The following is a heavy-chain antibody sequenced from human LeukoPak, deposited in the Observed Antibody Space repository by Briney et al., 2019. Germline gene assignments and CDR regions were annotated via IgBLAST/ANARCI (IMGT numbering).Heavy chain of an antibody. CDR3: ARGGRPYCSNGVCYSSGPWGFDY. CDR1: GFTVSSNY. V-gene: IGHV3-53*01. Sequence: AVSLRLSCAASGFTVSSNYMSWVRHAPGKGLEWVSVIHSGGTTYYADSEKGRFTISRDNSKTTLYLQMNSLRAEDTAVYYCARGGRPYCSNGVCYSSGPWGFDYWGQGTLVTVSS. J-gene: IGHJ4*02. D-gene: IGHD2-8*01. CDR2: IHSGGTT.